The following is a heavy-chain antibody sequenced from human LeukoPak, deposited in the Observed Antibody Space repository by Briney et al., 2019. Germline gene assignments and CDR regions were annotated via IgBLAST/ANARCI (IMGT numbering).Heavy chain of an antibody. V-gene: IGHV4-4*08. CDR1: GVSISSSY. CDR3: AGYDHSNYLAY. CDR2: IHANGDT. Sequence: SETLSLTCTVSGVSISSSYWSWIRQPPGKGLEWNGLEWIGYIHANGDTNYNPSLNRRVTMSLDSSRRHLSLNLSSLTAADTAVYFCAGYDHSNYLAYWGQGILVTVSS. J-gene: IGHJ4*02. D-gene: IGHD4-11*01.